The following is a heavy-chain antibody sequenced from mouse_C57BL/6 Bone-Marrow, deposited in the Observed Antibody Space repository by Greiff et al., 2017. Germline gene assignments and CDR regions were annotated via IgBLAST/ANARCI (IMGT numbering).Heavy chain of an antibody. CDR1: GYTFTDYY. CDR2: IFPGSGST. CDR3: ARMEETGTYYFDY. D-gene: IGHD4-1*01. V-gene: IGHV1-75*01. J-gene: IGHJ2*01. Sequence: VKLMESGPELVKPGASVKISCKASGYTFTDYYINWVKQRPGQGLEWIGWIFPGSGSTYYNEKFKGKATLTVDKSSSTAYMLLSSLTSEDSAVYFCARMEETGTYYFDYWGQGTTLTVSS.